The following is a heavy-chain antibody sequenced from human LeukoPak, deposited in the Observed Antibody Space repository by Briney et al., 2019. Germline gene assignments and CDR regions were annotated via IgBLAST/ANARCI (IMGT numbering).Heavy chain of an antibody. CDR1: GFTFSSYA. CDR2: ISGSGDSST. J-gene: IGHJ6*02. V-gene: IGHV3-23*01. Sequence: GESLTLSCAASGFTFSSYAMSWVRQAPGKGLEWVSTISGSGDSSTYYADSVKGRFTISRDNSKYILYVQMNSPRAEDTAVYYCAKDLTANPYYYYGMDVWGQGTTVTVSS. D-gene: IGHD2-8*01. CDR3: AKDLTANPYYYYGMDV.